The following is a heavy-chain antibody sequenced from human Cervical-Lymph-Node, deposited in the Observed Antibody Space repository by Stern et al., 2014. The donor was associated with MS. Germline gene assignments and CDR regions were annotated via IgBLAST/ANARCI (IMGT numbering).Heavy chain of an antibody. CDR3: ATDLAGAMGY. D-gene: IGHD1-26*01. J-gene: IGHJ4*02. CDR2: IKQDGSEK. CDR1: VFTFSTYW. Sequence: EVQLVESGGGLVQPGGSLRLSCGASVFTFSTYWMNWVRQAPGKGLEWVANIKQDGSEKHYVDSVKGRFTISRDNAKNSLYLQMNSLRAEDTAVYYCATDLAGAMGYWGQGTLVTVSS. V-gene: IGHV3-7*01.